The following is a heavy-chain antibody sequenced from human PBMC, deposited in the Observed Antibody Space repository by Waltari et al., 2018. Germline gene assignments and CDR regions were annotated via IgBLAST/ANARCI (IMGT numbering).Heavy chain of an antibody. J-gene: IGHJ6*03. Sequence: QLQLQESGPGLVKPSETLSLTCSVSGASITTSTSYWSWISQPPGKGLEWIGGIYYRGSTYSSPSLKSRVTISLDTSKNQLSLKVSSVTVADTAIYFCARNMESPYNAPYYFYYMDVWGKGTTVTVSS. CDR1: GASITTSTSY. D-gene: IGHD3-10*01. CDR3: ARNMESPYNAPYYFYYMDV. CDR2: IYYRGST. V-gene: IGHV4-39*01.